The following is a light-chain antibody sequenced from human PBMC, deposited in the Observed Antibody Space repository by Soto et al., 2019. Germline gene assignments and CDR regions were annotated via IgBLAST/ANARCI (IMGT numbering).Light chain of an antibody. J-gene: IGKJ1*01. CDR1: QSISSW. CDR2: KAS. Sequence: DIQMTQSPSTLSASVGDRVTITCRASQSISSWLAWYQQKPGQAPKLLIYKASTLQSGVPSRFSGSGSGTEFTLAISSLQPDDSATYECKQYNDNWTFGQGTKVEIK. V-gene: IGKV1-5*03. CDR3: KQYNDNWT.